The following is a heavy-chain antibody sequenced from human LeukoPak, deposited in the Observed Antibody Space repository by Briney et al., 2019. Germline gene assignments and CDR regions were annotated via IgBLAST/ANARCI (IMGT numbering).Heavy chain of an antibody. CDR3: AKDLNYGDLLDY. J-gene: IGHJ4*02. D-gene: IGHD4-17*01. V-gene: IGHV3-74*01. CDR2: INSDGSST. CDR1: GLTFSSYW. Sequence: PGGSLRLSCAASGLTFSSYWMHWVRQAPGKGLMWVSRINSDGSSTSYVDSVKGRFTISRDNAKSTLYLQMNSLRVEDTAVYYRAKDLNYGDLLDYWGQGTLVTVSS.